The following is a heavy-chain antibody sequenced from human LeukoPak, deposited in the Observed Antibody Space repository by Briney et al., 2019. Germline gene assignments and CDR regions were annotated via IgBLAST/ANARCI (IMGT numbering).Heavy chain of an antibody. D-gene: IGHD1-1*01. CDR1: GYTFTSYA. V-gene: IGHV1-18*01. CDR3: ARLLMGYGHPVFDY. J-gene: IGHJ4*02. Sequence: ASVKVSCKASGYTFTSYAISWVRQAPGQGLELMAWISAYNGNTNYAQKLQGRVTMTTDTSTSTAYMELRSLRSDDTAVYYCARLLMGYGHPVFDYWGQGTLVTVSS. CDR2: ISAYNGNT.